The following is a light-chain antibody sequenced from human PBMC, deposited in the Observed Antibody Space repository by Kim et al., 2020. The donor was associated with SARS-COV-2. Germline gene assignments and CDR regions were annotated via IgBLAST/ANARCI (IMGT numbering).Light chain of an antibody. CDR1: QSVGSY. CDR3: QHRRNWPLLT. CDR2: DAS. V-gene: IGKV3-11*01. J-gene: IGKJ4*01. Sequence: EIVLTQSPATLSVSPGERATLSCRASQSVGSYLAWYQHKPGQPPRLLIYDASNRATAIPGRFSGSGSGTDFTLTISSLEPEDSAVYYCQHRRNWPLLTFGVGTKVDIK.